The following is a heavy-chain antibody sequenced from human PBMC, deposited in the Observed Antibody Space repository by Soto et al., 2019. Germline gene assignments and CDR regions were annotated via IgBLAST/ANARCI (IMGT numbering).Heavy chain of an antibody. V-gene: IGHV2-70*11. CDR3: ARNIVVVPAATEAHNWFAP. Sequence: SGPTLVNPTQTLTLTCTFSGFSLSTSGMCVSWIRQPPGKALEWLARIDWDDDRYYSTSLKTRLTISKDTSKNQVVLTMTNMDPVDTATYYCARNIVVVPAATEAHNWFAPWGQGTLVTVSS. D-gene: IGHD2-2*01. CDR1: GFSLSTSGMC. J-gene: IGHJ5*02. CDR2: IDWDDDR.